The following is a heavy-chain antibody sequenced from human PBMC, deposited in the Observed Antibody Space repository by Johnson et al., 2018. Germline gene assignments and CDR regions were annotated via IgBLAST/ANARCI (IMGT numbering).Heavy chain of an antibody. CDR1: GFTFSNYG. V-gene: IGHV3-30*03. CDR2: ISYDGSNK. CDR3: ARAPMTTVTTGADAFDI. D-gene: IGHD4-17*01. Sequence: QVQLVQSGGGVVQXGRSLRLXCAASGFTFSNYGMHWVRQAPGKGLEWVAVISYDGSNKYYADSVKGRFTISRDNSKNTLYLQMNSLRAEDTAVYYCARAPMTTVTTGADAFDIWGQGTLVTVSS. J-gene: IGHJ3*02.